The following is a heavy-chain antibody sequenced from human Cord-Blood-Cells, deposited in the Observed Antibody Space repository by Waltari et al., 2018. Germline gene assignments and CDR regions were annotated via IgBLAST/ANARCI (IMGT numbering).Heavy chain of an antibody. CDR2: ISSSSSYT. Sequence: QVQLVESGGGLVKPGGSLRLSCAASGFTFSDYYMSWIRQAPGKGLEWVSYISSSSSYTNYADSVKGRFTISRDNAKNSLDLQMNSLRAEDTAVYYCARDSRIAVAGKGDWGIDYWGQGTLVTVSS. J-gene: IGHJ4*02. CDR3: ARDSRIAVAGKGDWGIDY. CDR1: GFTFSDYY. V-gene: IGHV3-11*05. D-gene: IGHD6-19*01.